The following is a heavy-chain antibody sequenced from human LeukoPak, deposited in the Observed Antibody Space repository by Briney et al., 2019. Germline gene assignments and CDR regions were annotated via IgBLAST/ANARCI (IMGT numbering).Heavy chain of an antibody. V-gene: IGHV4-59*01. CDR2: IYYSGST. J-gene: IGHJ3*02. CDR3: ARGPGLRFLEWLPPRGAFDI. CDR1: GGSISSYY. D-gene: IGHD3-3*01. Sequence: SETLSLTCTVSGGSISSYYWSWIRQPPGKGLEWIGYIYYSGSTNYNPSLKSRVTISVDTSKNQFSLKLSSVTAADTAVYYCARGPGLRFLEWLPPRGAFDIWGQGTMVTVSS.